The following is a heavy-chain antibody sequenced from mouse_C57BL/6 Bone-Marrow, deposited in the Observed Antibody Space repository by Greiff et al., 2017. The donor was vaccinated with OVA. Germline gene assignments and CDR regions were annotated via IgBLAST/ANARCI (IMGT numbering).Heavy chain of an antibody. J-gene: IGHJ1*03. Sequence: EVKLVESEGGLVQPGSSMKLSCTASGFTFSDYYMAWVRQVPEKGLEWVANINYDGSSTYYLDSLKSRFIISRDNAKNILYLQRSSLKSEDTATYYCAREGLLLRWWYFDVWGTGTTVTVSA. V-gene: IGHV5-16*01. CDR1: GFTFSDYY. CDR2: INYDGSST. D-gene: IGHD1-1*01. CDR3: AREGLLLRWWYFDV.